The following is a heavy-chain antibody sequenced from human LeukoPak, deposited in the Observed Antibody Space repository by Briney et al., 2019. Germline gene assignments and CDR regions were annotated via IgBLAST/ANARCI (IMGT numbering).Heavy chain of an antibody. CDR2: ISSSSSYI. CDR3: ARVTNPNFYGSGSYSHPFDY. D-gene: IGHD3-10*01. J-gene: IGHJ4*02. Sequence: GGSLRLSCAASGFTFSSYSMNWVRQAPGKGLEWVSSISSSSSYIYYADSVKGRFTISRDNAKNSLYLQMNSLRAEDTAVYYCARVTNPNFYGSGSYSHPFDYWGQGPLVTVSS. V-gene: IGHV3-21*01. CDR1: GFTFSSYS.